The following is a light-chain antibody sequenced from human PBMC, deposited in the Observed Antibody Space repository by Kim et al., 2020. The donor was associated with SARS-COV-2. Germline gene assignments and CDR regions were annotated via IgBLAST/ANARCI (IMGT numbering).Light chain of an antibody. CDR2: DGS. V-gene: IGLV2-11*01. CDR1: SRDVGGYNI. CDR3: CSYAGSYTYV. J-gene: IGLJ1*01. Sequence: GQSCPNSCRGTSRDVGGYNIVSWYQQHPGKAPKLMIYDGSKRPSGVPDRFSGSKSGNTASLTISGLQAEDEADYYCCSYAGSYTYVFGTGTKVTVL.